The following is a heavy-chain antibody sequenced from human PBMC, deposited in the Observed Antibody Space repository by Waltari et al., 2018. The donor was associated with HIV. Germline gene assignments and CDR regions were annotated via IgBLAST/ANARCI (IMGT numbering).Heavy chain of an antibody. Sequence: VQLEESGGGVVQPGRSRRLSCAASGFRVSDYGMHWVRQAPGKGLQWVAVKRYDGSKKEYSDSVKGRFTISKDNSKNTLFLQMNSLRVDDTAVYFCARVPFASSWSADSFDVWGPGTRITVSS. CDR2: KRYDGSKK. J-gene: IGHJ3*01. CDR1: GFRVSDYG. D-gene: IGHD6-13*01. CDR3: ARVPFASSWSADSFDV. V-gene: IGHV3-33*01.